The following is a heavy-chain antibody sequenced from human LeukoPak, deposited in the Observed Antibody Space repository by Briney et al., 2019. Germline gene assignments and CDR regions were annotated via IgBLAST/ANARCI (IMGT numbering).Heavy chain of an antibody. V-gene: IGHV1-2*02. CDR3: ARTAIASLSEDAFDI. CDR2: INPNSGGT. Sequence: AASVKVSCKASGDTFTGYYIHWVRQAPGQGLEWMGWINPNSGGTNYAQKFQGRVTMTRDTSISTAYMELNRVRSDDTAVYYCARTAIASLSEDAFDIWGQGTRVTVSS. D-gene: IGHD2-21*02. J-gene: IGHJ3*02. CDR1: GDTFTGYY.